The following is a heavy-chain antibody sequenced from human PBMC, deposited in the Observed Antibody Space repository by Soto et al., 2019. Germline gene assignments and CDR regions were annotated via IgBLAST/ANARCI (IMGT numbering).Heavy chain of an antibody. CDR1: GYSISSGYY. Sequence: PSETLSLTCAVSGYSISSGYYWGWIRQPPGKGLEWIGSIYHSGSTYYNPSLKSRVTISVDTSKNQFSLKLSSVTAADTAVYYCARESAGYSSSWRAWFDPWCQGTLVTVS. V-gene: IGHV4-38-2*02. CDR3: ARESAGYSSSWRAWFDP. CDR2: IYHSGST. J-gene: IGHJ5*02. D-gene: IGHD6-13*01.